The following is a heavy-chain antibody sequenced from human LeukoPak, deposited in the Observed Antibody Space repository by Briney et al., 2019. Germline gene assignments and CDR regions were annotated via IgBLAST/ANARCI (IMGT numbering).Heavy chain of an antibody. CDR1: GFTFSSYW. J-gene: IGHJ1*01. CDR3: ARDRYSSSWYLNAEYFQH. CDR2: IKQDGSEK. D-gene: IGHD6-13*01. V-gene: IGHV3-7*01. Sequence: PGGSLRLSCAASGFTFSSYWMSWVRQAPGKGLEWVANIKQDGSEKYYVDSVKGRFTISRDNAKSSLYLQMNSLRAEDTAVYYCARDRYSSSWYLNAEYFQHWGQGTLVTVSS.